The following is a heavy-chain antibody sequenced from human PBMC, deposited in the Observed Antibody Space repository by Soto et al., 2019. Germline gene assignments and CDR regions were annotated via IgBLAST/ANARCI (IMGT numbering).Heavy chain of an antibody. V-gene: IGHV4-39*01. J-gene: IGHJ6*02. D-gene: IGHD1-7*01. CDR3: ARRYNWNYFYYYGMDV. Sequence: SETLSLTCTVPGGSISSSSYYYGWLRQPPGKGLEWIGSIYYSGSTYYNPSLKSRVTISVDTSKNQFSLKLSSVTAADTAVYYCARRYNWNYFYYYGMDVWGQGTTVT. CDR1: GGSISSSSYY. CDR2: IYYSGST.